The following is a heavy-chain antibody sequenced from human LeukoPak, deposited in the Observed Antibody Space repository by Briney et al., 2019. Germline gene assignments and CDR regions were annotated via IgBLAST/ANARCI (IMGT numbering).Heavy chain of an antibody. V-gene: IGHV3-30*18. CDR2: ISYDGSNK. CDR1: GFTFCSYG. CDR3: AKDLRSRVLRYFDWFPSDY. J-gene: IGHJ4*02. Sequence: GRSLRLSCAASGFTFCSYGMHWVRQAPGKGLEWVAVISYDGSNKYYADSVKGRFTISRDNSKNTLYLQMNSLRAEDTAVYYCAKDLRSRVLRYFDWFPSDYWGQGTLVSVSS. D-gene: IGHD3-9*01.